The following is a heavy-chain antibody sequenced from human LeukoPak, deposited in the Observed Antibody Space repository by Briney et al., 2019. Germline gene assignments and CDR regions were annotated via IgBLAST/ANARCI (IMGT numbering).Heavy chain of an antibody. J-gene: IGHJ4*02. Sequence: GGSLRLSCAASGFTVNNNYMSWVRQAPGKGLEWVSIFYNGGNTYYADSVKGRFTISSDKSENTLYLQMNSLRVEDTAVYYCAREDVGSSGWYGFDYWGQGTLVTVSS. CDR1: GFTVNNNY. D-gene: IGHD6-19*01. CDR2: FYNGGNT. V-gene: IGHV3-66*02. CDR3: AREDVGSSGWYGFDY.